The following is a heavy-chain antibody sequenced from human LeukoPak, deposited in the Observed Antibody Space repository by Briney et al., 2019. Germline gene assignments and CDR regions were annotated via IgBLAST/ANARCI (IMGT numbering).Heavy chain of an antibody. CDR1: GFTFSSYA. CDR2: ISYDGSNK. D-gene: IGHD2-8*01. CDR3: AKDVRFDY. V-gene: IGHV3-30-3*01. Sequence: GGSLRLSCAASGFTFSSYAMHWVRQAPGKGLEWVAVISYDGSNKYYADSVKGRFTISRDNSKNTLYLQMNSLRAEDTAVYYCAKDVRFDYWGQGTLVTVSS. J-gene: IGHJ4*02.